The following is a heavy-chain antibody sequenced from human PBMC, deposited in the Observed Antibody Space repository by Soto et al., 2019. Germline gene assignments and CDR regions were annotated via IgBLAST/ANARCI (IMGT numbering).Heavy chain of an antibody. CDR3: ARDLGVGATRNMIDY. D-gene: IGHD1-26*01. Sequence: ASVKVSCKASGYTFTGYYMHWVRQAPGQGLEWMGRINPNSGGTNYAQKFQGRVTMTRDTSISTAYMELSRLRSDDTAVYYCARDLGVGATRNMIDYWGQGTLVTVSS. CDR2: INPNSGGT. J-gene: IGHJ4*02. CDR1: GYTFTGYY. V-gene: IGHV1-2*06.